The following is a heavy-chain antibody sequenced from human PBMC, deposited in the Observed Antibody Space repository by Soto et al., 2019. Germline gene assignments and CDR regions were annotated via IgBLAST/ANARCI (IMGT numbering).Heavy chain of an antibody. CDR1: AFTFNNYA. J-gene: IGHJ5*02. V-gene: IGHV3-23*01. D-gene: IGHD3-22*01. CDR2: IGGSGRTT. Sequence: PGGSLRLSCAASAFTFNNYAMSWVRQAPGKGLEWVSGIGGSGRTTYYADSVKGRFTISRDNSNNTLFLQMNSLRAEDTAVYYCAKSRYSDSSGDFYDPWGQGTLVTVSS. CDR3: AKSRYSDSSGDFYDP.